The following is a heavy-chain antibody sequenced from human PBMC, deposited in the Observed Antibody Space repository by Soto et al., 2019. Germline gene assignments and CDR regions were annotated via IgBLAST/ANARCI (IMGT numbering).Heavy chain of an antibody. Sequence: ASVKVSCKASGYTFTSYGISWVRQAPGQGLEWMGWISAYNGNTNYAQKLQGRVTMTTDTSTSTAYMELRSLRSDDTAVYYCARGSSYYDFWSGYLAYWGQGTLITVSS. CDR3: ARGSSYYDFWSGYLAY. V-gene: IGHV1-18*04. J-gene: IGHJ4*02. CDR2: ISAYNGNT. D-gene: IGHD3-3*01. CDR1: GYTFTSYG.